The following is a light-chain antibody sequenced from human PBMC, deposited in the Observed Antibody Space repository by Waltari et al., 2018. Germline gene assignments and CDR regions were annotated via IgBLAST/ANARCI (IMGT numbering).Light chain of an antibody. Sequence: EVVMTQYPAPLSVSPGGGATLSCRASHGISTNLAWSQQKPGQPPSLLIYTASTRAAGVPARVSGSGSGTEFTLTISSLQSEDSAVYYCQQYNNWPPLTFGGGTKVEI. V-gene: IGKV3-15*01. CDR3: QQYNNWPPLT. J-gene: IGKJ4*01. CDR1: HGISTN. CDR2: TAS.